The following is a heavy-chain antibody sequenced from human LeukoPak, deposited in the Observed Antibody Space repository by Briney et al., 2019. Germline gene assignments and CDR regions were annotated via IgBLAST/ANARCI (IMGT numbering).Heavy chain of an antibody. V-gene: IGHV4-4*02. Sequence: PSETLSLTCAVSGGSISSSNWWSWVRPPPGKGLEWIGEIYHSGSTNYNPSLKSRVTISVDTSKNQFSLKLSSVTAADTAVYYCAGIAAAGTYYFDYWGQGTLVTVSS. D-gene: IGHD6-13*01. J-gene: IGHJ4*02. CDR3: AGIAAAGTYYFDY. CDR1: GGSISSSNW. CDR2: IYHSGST.